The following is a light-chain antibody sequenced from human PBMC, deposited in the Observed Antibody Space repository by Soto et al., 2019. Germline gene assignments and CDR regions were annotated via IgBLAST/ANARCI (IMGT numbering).Light chain of an antibody. CDR1: SSDVGGYKY. V-gene: IGLV2-8*01. J-gene: IGLJ3*02. CDR2: EAS. Sequence: QSALTQPPSASGSPGQSVTISCTGTSSDVGGYKYVSWYQQHPGKAPKLMIYEASNRPSGVPDRFSGSKSGNTASLTVSGLQAEDEADYYCSSYAGSNNFVFGGGTKLTVL. CDR3: SSYAGSNNFV.